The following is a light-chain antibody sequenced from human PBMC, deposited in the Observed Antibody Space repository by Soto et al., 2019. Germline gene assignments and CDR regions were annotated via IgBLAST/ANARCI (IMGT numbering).Light chain of an antibody. CDR1: QSISSW. CDR3: QQYNSYPLT. Sequence: DIQLTQSPSTLSASVGDRVTITFRASQSISSWLAWYQRKPGKAPNLLVYKASSLERGVPSRFSGSGSGKEFTITITSLHPDDFATYYCQQYNSYPLTFGGGTKVEIK. J-gene: IGKJ4*01. CDR2: KAS. V-gene: IGKV1-5*03.